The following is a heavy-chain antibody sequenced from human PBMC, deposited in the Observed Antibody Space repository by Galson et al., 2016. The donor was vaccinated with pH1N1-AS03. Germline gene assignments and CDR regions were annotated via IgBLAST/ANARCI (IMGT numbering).Heavy chain of an antibody. J-gene: IGHJ4*02. CDR2: IDPSGGGT. Sequence: SVKVSCKASGYTFTRYYMHWVRQAPGQELEWMGVIDPSGGGTTYAQKFHGRVTMTRDTSTTTAHMELSSLRSEDTAIYYCVAYGSGTQAYFDYWGQGTLVTVSS. D-gene: IGHD3-10*01. CDR1: GYTFTRYY. V-gene: IGHV1-46*01. CDR3: VAYGSGTQAYFDY.